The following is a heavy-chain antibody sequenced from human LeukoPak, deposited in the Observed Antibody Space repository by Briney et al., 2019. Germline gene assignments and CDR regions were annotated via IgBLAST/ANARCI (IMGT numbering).Heavy chain of an antibody. V-gene: IGHV4-59*01. CDR1: GGSISGYY. D-gene: IGHD6-13*01. J-gene: IGHJ4*02. Sequence: SETLSLTCIVSGGSISGYYWSWIRQPPGKGLEWIGHIYYSGSTNYNPSLKSRVTISVDTSKNQFSLKLSSVTAADTAVYYCARNHEGSSWYMGYWGQGTLVTVSS. CDR3: ARNHEGSSWYMGY. CDR2: IYYSGST.